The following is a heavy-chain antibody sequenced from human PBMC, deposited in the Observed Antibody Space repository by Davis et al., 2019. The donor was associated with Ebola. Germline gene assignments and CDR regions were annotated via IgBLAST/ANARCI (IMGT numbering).Heavy chain of an antibody. Sequence: PGGSLRLSCTASGFTFGDYAMSWVRQAPGKGLEWVGFIRSKAYGGTTEYAASVKGIFTISRDDSKSIADLQMNSLKTEDTAVYYCTRVMERYYYDSSGYYLGGSYFDYWGQGTLVTVSS. D-gene: IGHD3-22*01. CDR1: GFTFGDYA. V-gene: IGHV3-49*04. CDR3: TRVMERYYYDSSGYYLGGSYFDY. J-gene: IGHJ4*02. CDR2: IRSKAYGGTT.